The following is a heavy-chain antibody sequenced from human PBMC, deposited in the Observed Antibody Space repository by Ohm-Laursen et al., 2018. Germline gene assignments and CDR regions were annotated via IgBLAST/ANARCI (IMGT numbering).Heavy chain of an antibody. V-gene: IGHV4-61*08. D-gene: IGHD6-19*01. Sequence: SETLSLTCTVSGGSISSGGYYWSWIRQHPVKGLEWIGYINHSESTNYNPSLKSRVTISVDTSKNHFSLKLSSVTAADTAVYYCARQESSGWYPDYWGQGTLVTVSS. J-gene: IGHJ4*02. CDR3: ARQESSGWYPDY. CDR2: INHSEST. CDR1: GGSISSGGYY.